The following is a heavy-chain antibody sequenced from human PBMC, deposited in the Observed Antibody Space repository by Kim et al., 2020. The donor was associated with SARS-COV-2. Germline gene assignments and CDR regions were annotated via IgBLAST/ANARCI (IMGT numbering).Heavy chain of an antibody. CDR1: GFTFDDSA. D-gene: IGHD2-8*02. V-gene: IGHV3-43*02. CDR2: ISWDGCSP. CDR3: AQVPGRSPGY. Sequence: GGSLRLSCAASGFTFDDSAMHWVRQAPGKGLEWVSLISWDGCSPYYADPVKGRFTISRDNIKNSLYLQMNSLRTEDTALYYCAQVPGRSPGYWGQGTLVT. J-gene: IGHJ4*02.